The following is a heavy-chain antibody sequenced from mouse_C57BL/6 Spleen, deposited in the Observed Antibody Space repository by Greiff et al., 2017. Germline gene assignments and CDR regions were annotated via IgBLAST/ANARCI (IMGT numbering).Heavy chain of an antibody. J-gene: IGHJ2*01. CDR1: GFTFSDYG. D-gene: IGHD1-1*01. Sequence: EVMLVESGGGLVKPGGSLKLSCAASGFTFSDYGMHWVRQAPEKGLEWVAYISSGSSTIYYADTVKGRFTISRDNAKNTLFLQMTSLWSEDTAMYYCARGPYYYGSSYVDYWGQGTTLTVSS. V-gene: IGHV5-17*01. CDR3: ARGPYYYGSSYVDY. CDR2: ISSGSSTI.